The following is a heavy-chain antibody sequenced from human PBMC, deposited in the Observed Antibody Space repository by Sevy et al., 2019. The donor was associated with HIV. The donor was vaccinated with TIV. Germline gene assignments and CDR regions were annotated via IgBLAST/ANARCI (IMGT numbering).Heavy chain of an antibody. CDR1: GYTFTGHH. J-gene: IGHJ4*02. Sequence: ASVKVSCKASGYTFTGHHIHWVRQAPGHGLEWMGWINPKSGGTNYAQIFQARVIMTRDTSISTAYMELTSLRSDDTAIYYCARHTGFMIDSWGQGTLVTVSS. CDR3: ARHTGFMIDS. D-gene: IGHD3-9*01. V-gene: IGHV1-2*02. CDR2: INPKSGGT.